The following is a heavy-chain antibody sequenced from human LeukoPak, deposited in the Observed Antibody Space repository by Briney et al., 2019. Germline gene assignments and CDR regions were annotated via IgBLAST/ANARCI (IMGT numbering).Heavy chain of an antibody. CDR3: ARECSSTSSAIDP. D-gene: IGHD2-2*01. CDR2: IWYDGSDK. Sequence: GGSLRLSCAASGFTFSSYGMHWVRQAPGKGLEWVAVIWYDGSDKYYADSVKGRFTISRDNSKNTLYLQMSGLRAEDTAVYYCARECSSTSSAIDPWGQGTLVTVSS. V-gene: IGHV3-33*01. J-gene: IGHJ5*02. CDR1: GFTFSSYG.